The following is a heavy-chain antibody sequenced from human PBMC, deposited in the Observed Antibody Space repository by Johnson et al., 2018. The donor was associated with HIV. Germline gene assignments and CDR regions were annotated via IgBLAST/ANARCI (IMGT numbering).Heavy chain of an antibody. V-gene: IGHV3-23*04. CDR3: EGSGRLHDVFDI. CDR2: ISGSGGST. D-gene: IGHD6-19*01. Sequence: VQLVESGGGLVKPGGSLRLSCAASGFTFSNAWMSWVRQAPGKGLEWVSAISGSGGSTYYADSVKGRFTISRDNSKNTVSLQMSSLKAEDPAMYYCEGSGRLHDVFDIWGQGTMVTVSS. CDR1: GFTFSNAW. J-gene: IGHJ3*02.